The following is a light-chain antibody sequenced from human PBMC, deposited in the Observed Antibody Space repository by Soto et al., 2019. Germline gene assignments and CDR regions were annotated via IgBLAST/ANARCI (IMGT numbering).Light chain of an antibody. CDR1: QSISSN. V-gene: IGKV3-15*01. CDR2: GAS. J-gene: IGKJ2*01. CDR3: QQYNNWRPYT. Sequence: EIVMTQSPATLSVSPGGRATLSCRASQSISSNLAWYQRRPGQAPRLLIYGASARATGIPARFSGSGSGTEFTLTISSLQSEDFAVYYCQQYNNWRPYTFGQGTKVEIK.